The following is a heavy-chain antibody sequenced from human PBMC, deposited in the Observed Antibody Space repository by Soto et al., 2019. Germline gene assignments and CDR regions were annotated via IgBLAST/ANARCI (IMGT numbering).Heavy chain of an antibody. D-gene: IGHD3-10*01. V-gene: IGHV1-46*03. CDR3: SSGLGSGDY. Sequence: QVQLVQSGAEVKNPGASVTVSCRASGYTFTSYYIHWVRQAPGQGLEWMAIINPNGGSTNYAQRFQGSVTVTRDTSTSIVYMELSSLRSEDTAVYYCSSGLGSGDYWGQGTLVTVSS. CDR2: INPNGGST. J-gene: IGHJ4*02. CDR1: GYTFTSYY.